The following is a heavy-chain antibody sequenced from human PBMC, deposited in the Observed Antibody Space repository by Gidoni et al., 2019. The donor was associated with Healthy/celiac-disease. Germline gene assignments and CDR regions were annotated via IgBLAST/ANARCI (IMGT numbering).Heavy chain of an antibody. CDR2: ISGSGGST. CDR1: GFSFSSYA. Sequence: EVQLLESGGRLVQPGGSLRLSCAASGFSFSSYAMSWVRQAPGKGLEWVSAISGSGGSTYYADSVKGRFTISRDNSKNTLYLQMNSLRAEDTAVYYCAKDQGAVSACYWGQGTLVTVSS. J-gene: IGHJ4*02. V-gene: IGHV3-23*01. D-gene: IGHD3-10*01. CDR3: AKDQGAVSACY.